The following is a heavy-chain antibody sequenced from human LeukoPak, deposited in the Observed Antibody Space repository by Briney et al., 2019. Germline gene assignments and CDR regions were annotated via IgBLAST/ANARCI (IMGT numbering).Heavy chain of an antibody. J-gene: IGHJ4*02. CDR1: GFTFSSYT. CDR2: ITSSSSTI. D-gene: IGHD3-3*01. Sequence: GGSLRLSCAASGFTFSSYTMNWVRQAPGKGLEWVSYITSSSSTIYYADSVKGRFTISRDNAKNTLYLQMNSLRAEDTAVYYCAKARRDYDFWSGYYWGQGTLVTVSS. V-gene: IGHV3-48*01. CDR3: AKARRDYDFWSGYY.